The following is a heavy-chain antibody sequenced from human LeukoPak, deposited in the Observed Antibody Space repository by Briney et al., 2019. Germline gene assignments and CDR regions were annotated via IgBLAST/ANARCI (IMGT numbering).Heavy chain of an antibody. CDR3: ARDRYYYGSGSYPFDY. D-gene: IGHD3-10*01. Sequence: SETLSLTCTVSGGSISSGGYYWSWIRQHPGKGLEWIGYIYYSRSTYYNPSLKSRVTISVDTSKNQFSLKLSSVTAADTAVYYCARDRYYYGSGSYPFDYWGQGTLVTVSS. CDR2: IYYSRST. J-gene: IGHJ4*02. CDR1: GGSISSGGYY. V-gene: IGHV4-31*03.